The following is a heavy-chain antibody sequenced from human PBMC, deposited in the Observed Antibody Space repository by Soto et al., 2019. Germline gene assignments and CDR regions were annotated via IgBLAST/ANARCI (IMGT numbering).Heavy chain of an antibody. V-gene: IGHV1-8*01. CDR2: MNPDSGNT. Sequence: QVQLVQSGAEVRTPGASVKVSCKASGYTFTSYDINWVRQATGQGPEWMGWMNPDSGNTGYVQKFQGRVPMTRNTAISTAYMELSSRRSEDTAVYYCARSVGGSNVNFDYWGQGTLVTVSS. J-gene: IGHJ4*02. D-gene: IGHD3-10*01. CDR1: GYTFTSYD. CDR3: ARSVGGSNVNFDY.